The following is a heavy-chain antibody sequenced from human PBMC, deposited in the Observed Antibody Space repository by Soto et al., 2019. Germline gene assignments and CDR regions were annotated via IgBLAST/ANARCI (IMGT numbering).Heavy chain of an antibody. CDR3: AGYYYDSSGSYSHDNWFDP. CDR2: FDPEDGET. CDR1: GYTLTELS. V-gene: IGHV1-24*01. J-gene: IGHJ5*02. D-gene: IGHD3-22*01. Sequence: GASVKVSCKVSGYTLTELSMHWVRQAPGKGLEWMGGFDPEDGETIYAQKFQGRVTMTEDTSTDTAYMELSSLRSEDTAVYYCAGYYYDSSGSYSHDNWFDPWGQGTLVTVSS.